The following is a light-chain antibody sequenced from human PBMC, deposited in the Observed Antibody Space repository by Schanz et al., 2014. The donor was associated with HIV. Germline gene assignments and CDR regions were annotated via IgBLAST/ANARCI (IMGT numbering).Light chain of an antibody. CDR3: SSYAGTNNLVL. CDR1: SSDVGGYNY. CDR2: EVS. Sequence: QSALTQPPSASGSPGQSVTISCTGTSSDVGGYNYVSWYQQHPGKAPKLMIYEVSERPSGVPDRFSGSKSGNTASLTVSGLQAEDEADYYCSSYAGTNNLVLFAGGTKLTVL. J-gene: IGLJ2*01. V-gene: IGLV2-8*01.